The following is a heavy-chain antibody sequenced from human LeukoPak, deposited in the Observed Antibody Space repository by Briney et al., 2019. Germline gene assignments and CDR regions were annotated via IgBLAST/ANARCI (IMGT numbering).Heavy chain of an antibody. V-gene: IGHV3-11*04. Sequence: GESLRLSCAASGFTFSDYYMSWIRQAPGKGLEWVSYISSSGSTIYYADSVKGRFTISRDNAKNSLYLQMNSLRAEDTAVYYCARERFLEWLLYGQYYFDYWGQGTLVTVSS. J-gene: IGHJ4*02. D-gene: IGHD3-3*01. CDR3: ARERFLEWLLYGQYYFDY. CDR1: GFTFSDYY. CDR2: ISSSGSTI.